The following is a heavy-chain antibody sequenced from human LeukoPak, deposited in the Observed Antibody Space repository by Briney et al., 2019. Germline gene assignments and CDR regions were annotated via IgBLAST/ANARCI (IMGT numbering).Heavy chain of an antibody. Sequence: ASVKVSCKTSGYTFTGYYMHWVRQAPGQGLEWMGWINPNSGGTNYAQKFQGRVTMTRDTSISTAYMELSRLRSDDTAVYYCARVEMATIPFDYWGQGTLVTVSS. CDR2: INPNSGGT. CDR1: GYTFTGYY. V-gene: IGHV1-2*02. CDR3: ARVEMATIPFDY. D-gene: IGHD5-24*01. J-gene: IGHJ4*02.